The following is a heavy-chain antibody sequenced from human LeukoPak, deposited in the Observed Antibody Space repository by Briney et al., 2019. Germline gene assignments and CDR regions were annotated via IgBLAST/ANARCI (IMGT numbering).Heavy chain of an antibody. D-gene: IGHD3-16*02. J-gene: IGHJ4*02. CDR3: ARGRYLPLYFDY. CDR2: IHTSGTT. CDR1: GGSISSGSYY. V-gene: IGHV4-61*02. Sequence: ASQTLSLTCNVSGGSISSGSYYWSWVRQPAGKGLECIGRIHTSGTTVYNPSLKSRVTISMDTSKNQFFLKLSSVTAADTAVYYCARGRYLPLYFDYWGQGTLVTVSS.